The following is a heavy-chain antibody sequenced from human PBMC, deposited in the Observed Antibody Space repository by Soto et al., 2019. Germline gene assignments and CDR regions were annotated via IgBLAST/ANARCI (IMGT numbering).Heavy chain of an antibody. D-gene: IGHD1-26*01. CDR1: GGSTNSGGYY. CDR2: IYYTGST. Sequence: QVQLQESGPGLVKPSQTLSLTCTVSGGSTNSGGYYWSWIRQHPEKGLEWIGYIYYTGSTYYNPSPKSRVTISLDTSKNQFSLKLTSVTAADTAVYYCVRGVGAANQPFDYWGQGTLVTVSS. J-gene: IGHJ4*02. V-gene: IGHV4-31*03. CDR3: VRGVGAANQPFDY.